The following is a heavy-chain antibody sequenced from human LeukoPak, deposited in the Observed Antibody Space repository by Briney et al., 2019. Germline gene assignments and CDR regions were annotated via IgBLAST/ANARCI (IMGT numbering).Heavy chain of an antibody. D-gene: IGHD6-6*01. Sequence: GRSLRLSCAASGFTFSNYWMSWVRQASGKGLEWVANIKEDGSEKYYVDSVKGRFTISRDNAKNSLYLQMNSLRAEDTAIYYCASGRQLGYWGQGTLVTVSS. V-gene: IGHV3-7*01. CDR1: GFTFSNYW. J-gene: IGHJ4*02. CDR2: IKEDGSEK. CDR3: ASGRQLGY.